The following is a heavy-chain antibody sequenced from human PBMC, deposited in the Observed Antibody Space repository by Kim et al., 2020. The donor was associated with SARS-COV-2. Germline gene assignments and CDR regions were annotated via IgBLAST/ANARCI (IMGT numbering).Heavy chain of an antibody. CDR1: GYTFTGYY. V-gene: IGHV1-2*04. J-gene: IGHJ4*02. CDR3: ARSVDDYGDYPYYFDY. Sequence: ASVKVSCKASGYTFTGYYMHWVRQAPGQGLEWMGWINPNSGGTNYAQKFQGWVTMTRDTSISTAYMELSRLRSDDTAVYYCARSVDDYGDYPYYFDYWGQGTLDTVSS. D-gene: IGHD4-17*01. CDR2: INPNSGGT.